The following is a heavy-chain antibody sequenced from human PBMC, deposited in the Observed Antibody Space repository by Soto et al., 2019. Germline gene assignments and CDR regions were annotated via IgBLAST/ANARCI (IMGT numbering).Heavy chain of an antibody. D-gene: IGHD4-17*01. CDR1: GFSLSTSGVG. CDR3: AHSPEHYGDYGSYSYGMDV. V-gene: IGHV2-5*02. CDR2: IYWDDDK. Sequence: QITLKESGPTLVKPTQTLTLTCTFSGFSLSTSGVGVGWIRQPPGKALEWLALIYWDDDKRYSPSLKSRLTLTKDTSKNQVVLTMTNMDPVDTATYYCAHSPEHYGDYGSYSYGMDVWGQGTTVTVSS. J-gene: IGHJ6*02.